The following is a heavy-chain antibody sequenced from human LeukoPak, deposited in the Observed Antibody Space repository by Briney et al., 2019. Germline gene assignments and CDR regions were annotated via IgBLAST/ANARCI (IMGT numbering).Heavy chain of an antibody. J-gene: IGHJ3*02. CDR1: GFTFSSYS. CDR2: ISSSSSYI. Sequence: GGSLRLSCAASGFTFSSYSMNWVRQAPGKGLEWVSSISSSSSYIYYADSVKGRFTISRDNAKNSLYLQMNSLRAEDTAVYYCARDGYDFWGGPDIWGQGTMVTVSS. D-gene: IGHD3-3*01. CDR3: ARDGYDFWGGPDI. V-gene: IGHV3-21*01.